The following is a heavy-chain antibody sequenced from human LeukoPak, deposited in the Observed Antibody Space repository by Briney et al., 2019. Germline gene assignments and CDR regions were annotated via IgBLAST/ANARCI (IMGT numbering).Heavy chain of an antibody. CDR1: GYTFTGYY. CDR2: INPNSGGT. D-gene: IGHD3-22*01. J-gene: IGHJ3*02. CDR3: ARAGHYYDSSGYYTRGAFDI. V-gene: IGHV1-2*02. Sequence: ASVKVSCKASGYTFTGYYMHWVRQAPGQGLEWMGWINPNSGGTNYAQKFQGRVTMTRDTSISTAYMELSRLRSDDTAVYYCARAGHYYDSSGYYTRGAFDIWGKGTMVTVSS.